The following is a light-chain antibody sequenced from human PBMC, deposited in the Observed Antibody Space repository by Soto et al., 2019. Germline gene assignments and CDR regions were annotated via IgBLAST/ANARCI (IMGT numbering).Light chain of an antibody. V-gene: IGLV2-14*01. CDR3: SSYTPRSTLHVV. CDR1: SSDVGGYNY. J-gene: IGLJ2*01. Sequence: QSALTQPASVSGSPGQSITISCTGTSSDVGGYNYVSWYQQHPGKAPKLMIYDVSNRPSGVSNRFSGSKSGNTASLTISGLQAGDEADYSCSSYTPRSTLHVVFGGGTKLTAL. CDR2: DVS.